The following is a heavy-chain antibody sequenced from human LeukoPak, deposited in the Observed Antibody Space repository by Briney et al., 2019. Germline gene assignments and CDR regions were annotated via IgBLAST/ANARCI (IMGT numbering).Heavy chain of an antibody. V-gene: IGHV5-10-1*01. J-gene: IGHJ4*02. CDR1: GYSFTSYW. CDR3: ARHPSGDILTGYPDY. Sequence: GESLKISWKGSGYSFTSYWISWVRQMPGKGLEWMGRIDPSDSYTNYSPSFQGHVTISADKSISTAYLQWSSLKASDTAMYYCARHPSGDILTGYPDYWGQGTLVTVSS. CDR2: IDPSDSYT. D-gene: IGHD3-9*01.